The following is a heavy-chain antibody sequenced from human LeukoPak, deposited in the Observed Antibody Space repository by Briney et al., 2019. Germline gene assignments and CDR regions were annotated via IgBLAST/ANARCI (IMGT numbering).Heavy chain of an antibody. CDR3: ARGDLRVAGGFGY. CDR2: IKQDGSEK. Sequence: GGSLRLSCAASGFTFSSHWMSWVRQAPGKGLEWVANIKQDGSEKYYVDSVKGRFTISRDNAKNSLYLQMNSLRAEDTAVYYCARGDLRVAGGFGYWGQGTLVTVSS. V-gene: IGHV3-7*05. D-gene: IGHD2-15*01. CDR1: GFTFSSHW. J-gene: IGHJ4*02.